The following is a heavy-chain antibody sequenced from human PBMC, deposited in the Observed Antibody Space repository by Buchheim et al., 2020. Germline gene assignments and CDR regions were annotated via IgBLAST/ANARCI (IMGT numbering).Heavy chain of an antibody. J-gene: IGHJ6*01. CDR1: GGTFSSYT. D-gene: IGHD3-3*01. CDR2: IIPILGIA. V-gene: IGHV1-69*02. CDR3: ARGVERGVDV. Sequence: QVQLVQSGAEVKKPGSSVKVSCKASGGTFSSYTISWVRQAPGQGLEWMGRIIPILGIANYAQKFQGRAIMTRDTSTNTVYMELSSLTSEDTAVYYCARGVERGVDVWGQGTT.